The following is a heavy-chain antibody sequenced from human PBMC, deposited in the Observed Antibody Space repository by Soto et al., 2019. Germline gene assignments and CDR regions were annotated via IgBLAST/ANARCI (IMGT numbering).Heavy chain of an antibody. Sequence: QVQLVESGGGVVQPGRSLRLSCAASGFTFSSYGMHWVRQAPGKGLEWVAVIWYDGSNKYYADSVKGRFTISRDNSKNTLYLQMNSLRAEDTAVYYCASGGDGYNEYYFDYWGQGTLVTVSS. CDR2: IWYDGSNK. CDR3: ASGGDGYNEYYFDY. V-gene: IGHV3-33*01. CDR1: GFTFSSYG. D-gene: IGHD3-16*01. J-gene: IGHJ4*02.